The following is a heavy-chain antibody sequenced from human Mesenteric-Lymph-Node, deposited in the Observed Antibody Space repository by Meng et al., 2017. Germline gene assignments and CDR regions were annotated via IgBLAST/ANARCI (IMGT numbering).Heavy chain of an antibody. Sequence: GGSLRLSCAASGFTFSDYYMSWIRQAPGKGLEWVSYISSSGSTIYYADSVKGRFTISRDNAENSLYLQMNSLRAEDTAVYYCARGQYSSDPRYYGMDVWGQGTTVTVSS. CDR3: ARGQYSSDPRYYGMDV. CDR1: GFTFSDYY. V-gene: IGHV3-11*04. D-gene: IGHD6-19*01. J-gene: IGHJ6*02. CDR2: ISSSGSTI.